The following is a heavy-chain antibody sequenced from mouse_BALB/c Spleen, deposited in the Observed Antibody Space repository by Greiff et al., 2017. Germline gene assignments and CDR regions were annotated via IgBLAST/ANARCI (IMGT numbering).Heavy chain of an antibody. J-gene: IGHJ4*01. CDR2: ISYDGSN. CDR3: AREDGYYWAMDY. D-gene: IGHD2-3*01. V-gene: IGHV3-6*02. Sequence: EVKLQESGPGLVKPSQSLSLTCSVTGYSITSGYYWNWIRQFPGNKLEWMGYISYDGSNNYNPSLKNRISITRDTSKNQFFLKLNSVTTEDTATYYCAREDGYYWAMDYWGQGTSVTVSS. CDR1: GYSITSGYY.